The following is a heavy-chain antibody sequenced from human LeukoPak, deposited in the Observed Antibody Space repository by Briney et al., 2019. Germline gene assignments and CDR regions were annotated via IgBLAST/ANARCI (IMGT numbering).Heavy chain of an antibody. CDR3: ARDHHSGYYVY. CDR1: GFTFSSYE. D-gene: IGHD3-3*01. CDR2: LNQDGSAK. V-gene: IGHV3-7*01. J-gene: IGHJ4*02. Sequence: GGSLRLSCAASGFTFSSYEMNWVRQAPGKGLEWVANLNQDGSAKYYVDSVKGRFSISRDNAKNSLYLEMNSLRAEDTAVYYCARDHHSGYYVYWGQGTLVTVSS.